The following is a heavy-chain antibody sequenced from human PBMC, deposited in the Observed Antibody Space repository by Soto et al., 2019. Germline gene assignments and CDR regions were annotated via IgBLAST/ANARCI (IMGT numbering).Heavy chain of an antibody. CDR2: INPSGGST. J-gene: IGHJ3*02. D-gene: IGHD6-19*01. CDR1: GYTFTSYY. Sequence: VASVKVSCKASGYTFTSYYMHWVRQAPGQGLEWMGIINPSGGSTSYAQKFQGRVTMTRDTSTSTVYMELSSLRSEDTAVYYCASPSIAVAGPNDAFDIWGQGTMVTVSS. V-gene: IGHV1-46*03. CDR3: ASPSIAVAGPNDAFDI.